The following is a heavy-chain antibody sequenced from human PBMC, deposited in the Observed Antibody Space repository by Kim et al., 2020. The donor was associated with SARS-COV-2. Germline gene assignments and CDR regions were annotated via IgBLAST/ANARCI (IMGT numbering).Heavy chain of an antibody. CDR3: ARRSLAGVDY. V-gene: IGHV3-21*01. D-gene: IGHD6-13*01. CDR2: FK. J-gene: IGHJ4*02. Sequence: FKYYADSVKGRFTISRDNAKSSLYLQMNSLRAEDTAVYYCARRSLAGVDYWGQGTLVTVSS.